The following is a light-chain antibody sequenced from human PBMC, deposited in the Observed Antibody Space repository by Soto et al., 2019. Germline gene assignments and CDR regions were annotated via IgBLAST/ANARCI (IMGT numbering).Light chain of an antibody. CDR3: QQYGSSPRT. J-gene: IGKJ5*01. CDR1: QSVSSSY. V-gene: IGKV3-20*01. CDR2: GAS. Sequence: EIVLTQSPGTLSLSPGERATLSCRASQSVSSSYLAWYQQKPGQAPRLLLYGASNRATGIPDRFSGSGSGTDFTLTISRLEPEDFAVYYCQQYGSSPRTFGQGTRLEIK.